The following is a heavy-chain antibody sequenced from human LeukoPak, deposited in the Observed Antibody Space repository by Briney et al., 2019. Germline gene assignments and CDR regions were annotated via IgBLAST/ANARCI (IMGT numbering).Heavy chain of an antibody. CDR3: ARDSSGDAFDI. V-gene: IGHV3-53*05. CDR1: GFTVSSNH. J-gene: IGHJ3*02. Sequence: GGSLRLSCAASGFTVSSNHMNWVRQAPGKGLEWVSIIYRDGNTYYADSVKGRFTISRDNSKNTLYLQMNSLRPEYTAVYYCARDSSGDAFDIWGQGTMVSVSS. CDR2: IYRDGNT.